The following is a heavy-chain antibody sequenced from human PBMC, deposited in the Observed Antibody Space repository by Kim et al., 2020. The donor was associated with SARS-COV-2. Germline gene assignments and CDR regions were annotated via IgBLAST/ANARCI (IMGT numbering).Heavy chain of an antibody. J-gene: IGHJ4*02. V-gene: IGHV3-7*03. CDR2: IKQNGSDK. D-gene: IGHD6-19*01. CDR3: ASSLAVTYTRHFDF. CDR1: GFTFSTYW. Sequence: GGSLRLSCAASGFTFSTYWMTWVRQAPGKGLEWVANIKQNGSDKYYVDSVRGRFTISRDNAKNSLYLQMNSLRVEDTAVYYCASSLAVTYTRHFDFWGRG.